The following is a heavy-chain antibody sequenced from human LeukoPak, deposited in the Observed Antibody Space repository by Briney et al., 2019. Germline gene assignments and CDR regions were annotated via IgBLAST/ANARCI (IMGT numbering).Heavy chain of an antibody. D-gene: IGHD1-1*01. CDR3: ARTLHPPNLNWYFDY. V-gene: IGHV4-38-2*02. CDR2: IFHSGDV. J-gene: IGHJ4*02. CDR1: GYSIISDYF. Sequence: SETLSLTCIVSGYSIISDYFWGWVRQPPGKGPEWIGSIFHSGDVYYNPSLTSRVTLSVDPSNNRFSLKVTSVTAADTAIYYCARTLHPPNLNWYFDYWGQGILVTVSS.